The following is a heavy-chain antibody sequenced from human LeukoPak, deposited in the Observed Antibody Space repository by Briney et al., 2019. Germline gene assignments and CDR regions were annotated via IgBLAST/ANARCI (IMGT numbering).Heavy chain of an antibody. V-gene: IGHV4-38-2*02. CDR2: IYHSGST. J-gene: IGHJ5*02. CDR3: ARVDGGLDGPNWFDP. Sequence: PSETLSLTCTVSGDSITNYYWSWIRQPPGKGLEWIGSIYHSGSTYYNPSLKSRVTISVDTSKNQFSLKLSSVTAADTAVYYCARVDGGLDGPNWFDPWGQGTLVTVSS. D-gene: IGHD3/OR15-3a*01. CDR1: GDSITNYY.